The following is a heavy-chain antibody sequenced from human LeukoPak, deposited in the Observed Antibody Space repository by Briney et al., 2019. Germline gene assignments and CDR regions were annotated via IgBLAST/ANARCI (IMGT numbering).Heavy chain of an antibody. D-gene: IGHD3-22*01. CDR3: ANDYYDSSGYSTSWGDYYYGMDV. CDR2: ISGSGGST. J-gene: IGHJ6*02. V-gene: IGHV3-23*01. CDR1: GFTFSSYA. Sequence: GGSLRLSCAASGFTFSSYAMSWVRQAPGKGLEWVSAISGSGGSTYYADSVKGRFTISRDNSKNTLYLQMNSLRAEDTAVYYCANDYYDSSGYSTSWGDYYYGMDVWGQGTTVTVSS.